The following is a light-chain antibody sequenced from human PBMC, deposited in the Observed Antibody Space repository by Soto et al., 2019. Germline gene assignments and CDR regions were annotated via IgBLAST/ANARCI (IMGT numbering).Light chain of an antibody. CDR1: QSISTY. CDR3: QQSYNTPRT. V-gene: IGKV1-39*01. Sequence: DIQMTQSPSSLSASVGDRVTITCRASQSISTYLNWYQQKAGLAPKLLIYAASSLQSGVPSRFSGSGSGTDFTLTITSLQPEDFATYYCQQSYNTPRTFGQGTKVDIK. CDR2: AAS. J-gene: IGKJ1*01.